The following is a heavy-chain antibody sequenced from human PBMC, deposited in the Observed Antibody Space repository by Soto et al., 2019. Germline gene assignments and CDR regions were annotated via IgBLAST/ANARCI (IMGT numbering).Heavy chain of an antibody. J-gene: IGHJ6*03. V-gene: IGHV3-23*01. D-gene: IGHD3-10*01. CDR1: GFTFSTYV. Sequence: LTCDTSGFTFSTYVITWFHQEPGKGLEWVSYGGSGGSRYYAESVKGRFTISRDNSKNTLSLEMNSLRAEDTATYYCVKFRGRAYPYYYMDVWGKGTTVTVSS. CDR3: VKFRGRAYPYYYMDV. CDR2: GGSGGSR.